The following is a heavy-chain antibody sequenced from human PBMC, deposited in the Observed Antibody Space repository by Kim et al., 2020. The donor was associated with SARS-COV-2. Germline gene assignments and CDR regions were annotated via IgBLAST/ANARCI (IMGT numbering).Heavy chain of an antibody. J-gene: IGHJ4*02. D-gene: IGHD4-17*01. CDR2: ISSSSSYT. CDR1: GFTFSDYY. V-gene: IGHV3-11*06. CDR3: ARGGLYYGDYNKHLYYFDY. Sequence: GGSLRLSCAASGFTFSDYYMSWIRQAPGKGLEWVSYISSSSSYTNYADSVKGRFTISRDNTKNSLYLQMNSLRAEDTAVYYCARGGLYYGDYNKHLYYFDYWGQGTLVTVSS.